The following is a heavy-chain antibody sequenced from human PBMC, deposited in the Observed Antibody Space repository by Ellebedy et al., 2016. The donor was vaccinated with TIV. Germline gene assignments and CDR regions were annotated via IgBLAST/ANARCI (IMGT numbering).Heavy chain of an antibody. V-gene: IGHV1-46*04. J-gene: IGHJ4*02. Sequence: AASVKVSCKASGYTFTRYYMHRVRQAPGQGLEWMGIVNPSGGSTSYAQKLQGRVTMTRDPSTSTVYMELSSLRSEDTAVYYCARDDLEDFWSGYPDYWGQGTLVTVSS. D-gene: IGHD3-3*01. CDR3: ARDDLEDFWSGYPDY. CDR1: GYTFTRYY. CDR2: VNPSGGST.